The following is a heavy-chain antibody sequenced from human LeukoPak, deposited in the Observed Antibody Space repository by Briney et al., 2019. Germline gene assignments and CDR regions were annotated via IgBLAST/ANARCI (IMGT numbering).Heavy chain of an antibody. J-gene: IGHJ3*02. V-gene: IGHV4-59*08. Sequence: SETLSLTCTVSGGSISTYYWSWIRQPPGKGLEWIGNIYYSGSTNYNPSLKSRVTISVDTSKNQFSLKLSSVTAADTAVYYCARAGQPDAFDIWGQGTMVTVSS. CDR2: IYYSGST. D-gene: IGHD1-1*01. CDR3: ARAGQPDAFDI. CDR1: GGSISTYY.